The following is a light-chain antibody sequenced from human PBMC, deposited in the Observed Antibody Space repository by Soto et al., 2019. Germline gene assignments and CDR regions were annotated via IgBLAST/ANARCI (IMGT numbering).Light chain of an antibody. Sequence: IVTTQSPDSLSVALGERATINCKSSQSVLSTSNNKNYLAWYHQKPGQPPKLLIYWASFRESGVPDRISGIGSETAFTLTINSLQAEDVGIYYYQQYYHFPPLTFSGGTRVDIK. CDR1: QSVLSTSNNKNY. CDR3: QQYYHFPPLT. V-gene: IGKV4-1*01. CDR2: WAS. J-gene: IGKJ4*01.